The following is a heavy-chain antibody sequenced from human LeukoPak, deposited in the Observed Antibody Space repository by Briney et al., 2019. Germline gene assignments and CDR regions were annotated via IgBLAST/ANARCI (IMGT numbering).Heavy chain of an antibody. CDR2: ISTSGSTI. J-gene: IGHJ6*04. V-gene: IGHV3-48*03. D-gene: IGHD3-10*02. CDR1: GFTFSSYE. CDR3: AELGITMIGGV. Sequence: GGSLRLSCAASGFTFSSYEMNWLGQAPGKGLAGVSYISTSGSTIYYADSVKGRFTISRDNAKNSLYLQMNSLRAEDTAVYYCAELGITMIGGVWGKGTTVTISS.